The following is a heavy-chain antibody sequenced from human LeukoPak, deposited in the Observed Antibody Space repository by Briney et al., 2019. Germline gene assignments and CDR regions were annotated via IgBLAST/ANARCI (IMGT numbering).Heavy chain of an antibody. J-gene: IGHJ4*02. D-gene: IGHD4-17*01. CDR2: ISYDGSNK. Sequence: GRSLRLSCSAPGFTFSSYGMHRVHQAPGKGLERVAVISYDGSNKYYADSVKGRFTISRDNSKNTLYLQMNSLRAEDTAVYYCAKETSDYALTNWGQGTLVTVSS. CDR3: AKETSDYALTN. V-gene: IGHV3-30*18. CDR1: GFTFSSYG.